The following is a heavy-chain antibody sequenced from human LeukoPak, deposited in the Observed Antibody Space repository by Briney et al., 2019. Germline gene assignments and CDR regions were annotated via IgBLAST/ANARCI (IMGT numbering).Heavy chain of an antibody. CDR3: ARDMEATVTSDFVY. CDR2: INPNSGGT. J-gene: IGHJ4*02. D-gene: IGHD4-17*01. Sequence: ASVKVSCKASRYTFTGYYMHWVRQAPGQGLEWVGWINPNSGGTNYAQKFQGRVTMTRDTSISTAYMELSRLRSDDTAVYYCARDMEATVTSDFVYRGQGTLVTVSS. CDR1: RYTFTGYY. V-gene: IGHV1-2*02.